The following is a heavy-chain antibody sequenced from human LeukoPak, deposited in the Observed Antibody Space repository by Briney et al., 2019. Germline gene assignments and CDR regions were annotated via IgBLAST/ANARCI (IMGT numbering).Heavy chain of an antibody. CDR3: ASRGWELPRSWFDP. Sequence: ASVKVSCKASGYTFTSYYMHWVRQAPGQGLEWMGWINPNSGGTNYAQKFQGRVTMTRDTSINTVYMELSGLRSDDTAVYYCASRGWELPRSWFDPWGQGTLVTVSS. CDR1: GYTFTSYY. J-gene: IGHJ5*02. V-gene: IGHV1-2*02. CDR2: INPNSGGT. D-gene: IGHD1-26*01.